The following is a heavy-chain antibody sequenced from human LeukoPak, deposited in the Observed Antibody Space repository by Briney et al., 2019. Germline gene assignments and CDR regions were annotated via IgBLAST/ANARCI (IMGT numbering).Heavy chain of an antibody. CDR3: ARRTVFSTSCAAFDI. D-gene: IGHD2-2*01. V-gene: IGHV3-9*01. Sequence: PSRSLRLSCAASGFTFDDYAMHWVRQAPGKGLEWVSGISWNSGSIGYADSVKGRFTTSRDNAKNSLYLQMNSLRAEDTAVYYCARRTVFSTSCAAFDIWGQGTMVTVSS. CDR2: ISWNSGSI. J-gene: IGHJ3*02. CDR1: GFTFDDYA.